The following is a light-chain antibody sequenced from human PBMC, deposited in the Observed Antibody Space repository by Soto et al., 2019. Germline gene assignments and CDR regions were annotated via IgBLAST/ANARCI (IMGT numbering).Light chain of an antibody. J-gene: IGKJ1*01. V-gene: IGKV1-12*01. CDR1: QDISSW. CDR3: QQSDSFPWT. Sequence: IQMTQSPSSVSACVGDRVTITCRASQDISSWLVWYQQKPGRGPKLLIDAASSLQSGVPSRFSGSGFGTHFTLTISSLQPDDIATYYCQQSDSFPWTFGQGTKADIK. CDR2: AAS.